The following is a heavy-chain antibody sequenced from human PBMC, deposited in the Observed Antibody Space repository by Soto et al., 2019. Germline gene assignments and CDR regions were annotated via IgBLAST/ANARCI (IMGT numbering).Heavy chain of an antibody. CDR2: IYYSGST. CDR1: GRSVSSAGFY. J-gene: IGHJ4*02. Sequence: QVQLQESGPGLVKPSQTLSLTCSVSGRSVSSAGFYWTWIRQHPGKGLEWIGYIYYSGSTYYSPSLKSRVTISIDTSDNQFSLKLSFVTAADTAVYYCARGIFLATAAAYFDFWGQGTLVTVSS. D-gene: IGHD6-13*01. V-gene: IGHV4-31*03. CDR3: ARGIFLATAAAYFDF.